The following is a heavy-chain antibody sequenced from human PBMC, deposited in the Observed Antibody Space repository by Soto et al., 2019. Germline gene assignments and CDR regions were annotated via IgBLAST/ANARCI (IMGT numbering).Heavy chain of an antibody. CDR1: GGSISGGGYF. Sequence: QVQLQESGPGLVKPSQTLSLTCTVSGGSISGGGYFWNWIRQHPGKGLEWIGYIYYSGGPYYNPSLKSRFTISVDTSKNQFSLKLSSVTAAHTAVYYCAREQSIWGQGTLVTVSS. J-gene: IGHJ4*02. V-gene: IGHV4-31*03. CDR3: AREQSI. D-gene: IGHD3-9*01. CDR2: IYYSGGP.